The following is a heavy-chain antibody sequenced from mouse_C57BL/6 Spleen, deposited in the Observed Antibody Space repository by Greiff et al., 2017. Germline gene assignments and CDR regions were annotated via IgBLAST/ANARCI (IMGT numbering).Heavy chain of an antibody. CDR2: ISSGGGYI. CDR1: GFTFSSYA. D-gene: IGHD2-12*01. CDR3: TRPYTHYYAMDD. Sequence: EVMLVESGEGLVKPGGSLKLSCAASGFTFSSYAMSWVRQTPEQRLEWVAYISSGGGYIYYADTVKGRFTISRDTARNTLYLQMSSLKSEDTAMEYCTRPYTHYYAMDDWGQGTSVTVSS. J-gene: IGHJ4*01. V-gene: IGHV5-9-1*02.